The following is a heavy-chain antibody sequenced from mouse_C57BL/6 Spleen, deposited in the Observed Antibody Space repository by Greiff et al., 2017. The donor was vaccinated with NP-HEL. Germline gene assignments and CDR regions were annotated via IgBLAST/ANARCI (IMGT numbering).Heavy chain of an antibody. CDR1: GFTFSSYG. Sequence: EVQGVESGGDLVKPGGSLKLSCAASGFTFSSYGMSWVRQTPDKRLEWVATISSGGSYTYYPDSVKGRFTISRDNAKNTLYLQMSSLKSEDTAMYYCASFLGREWYFDVWGTGTTVTVSS. V-gene: IGHV5-6*01. CDR3: ASFLGREWYFDV. J-gene: IGHJ1*03. CDR2: ISSGGSYT. D-gene: IGHD4-1*01.